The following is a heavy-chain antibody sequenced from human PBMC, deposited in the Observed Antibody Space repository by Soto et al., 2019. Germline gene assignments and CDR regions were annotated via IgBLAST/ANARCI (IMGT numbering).Heavy chain of an antibody. V-gene: IGHV1-18*01. CDR1: GYSLTTYG. D-gene: IGHD3-22*01. Sequence: QVQLVQSGAEVKKPGASVKVSCKASGYSLTTYGITWVRQAPGQGLEWMGWMSAYNGNTNYAQNLQGRITMTTDTSTHTAYMELRSLRSDDTAVYYCARTPHYDRPGYYSWSDPWGQGTLVTVSS. CDR3: ARTPHYDRPGYYSWSDP. J-gene: IGHJ5*02. CDR2: MSAYNGNT.